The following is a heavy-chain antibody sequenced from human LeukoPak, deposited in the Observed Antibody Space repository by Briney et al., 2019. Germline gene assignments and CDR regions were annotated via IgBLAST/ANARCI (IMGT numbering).Heavy chain of an antibody. Sequence: GGSLRLSCAASGFTFSGHNMNRVRQAPGKGLEWISFVSISSGTIYYADSVNGRFRISRDNAKSSLDLEMNSLRAEDTAVYYCARAMSTFGGVRNYFDSWGQGTLVTVSS. CDR3: ARAMSTFGGVRNYFDS. CDR1: GFTFSGHN. V-gene: IGHV3-48*04. D-gene: IGHD3-16*01. CDR2: VSISSGTI. J-gene: IGHJ4*02.